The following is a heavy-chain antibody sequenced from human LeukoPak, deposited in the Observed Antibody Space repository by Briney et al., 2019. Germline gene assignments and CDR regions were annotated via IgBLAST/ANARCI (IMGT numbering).Heavy chain of an antibody. D-gene: IGHD3-3*02. Sequence: GASVKVSCKASGGTFSSYAISWVRQAPGQGLDWMGRIIPIFGTANYAQKFQGRVTITTDESTSTAYMELSSLRSEDTAVYYCARDLSLFGVDYYFDYWGQGTLVTVSS. CDR3: ARDLSLFGVDYYFDY. V-gene: IGHV1-69*05. CDR1: GGTFSSYA. J-gene: IGHJ4*02. CDR2: IIPIFGTA.